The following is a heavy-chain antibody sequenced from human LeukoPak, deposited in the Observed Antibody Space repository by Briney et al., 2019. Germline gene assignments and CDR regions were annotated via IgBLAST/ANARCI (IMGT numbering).Heavy chain of an antibody. J-gene: IGHJ6*02. D-gene: IGHD1-7*01. CDR2: IWYDGSNK. CDR1: GCSFRNDG. Sequence: GRSHALSRAASGCSFRNDGIHWGRPAPEKKLEWVAIIWYDGSNKYYADSVKGRFTISRDNSKNTLYLQMNSLRAEDTALYYCARGNYQLSNGMDVWGQGTTVTVSS. V-gene: IGHV3-33*01. CDR3: ARGNYQLSNGMDV.